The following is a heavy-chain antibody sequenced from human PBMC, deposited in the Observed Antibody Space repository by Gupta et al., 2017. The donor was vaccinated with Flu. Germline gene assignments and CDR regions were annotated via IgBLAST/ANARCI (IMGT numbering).Heavy chain of an antibody. CDR2: ISYDGSKK. Sequence: QVQLVESGGGVVQPGRSLRLSCAASGFTFSSYGMHWGRQAPGKGLEWVAVISYDGSKKYYADSVKGRFTISRDNSKNTLYLQMNSLRAEDTAVYYCAKDLFRGVIKGTIDYWGQGTLVTVSS. V-gene: IGHV3-30*18. D-gene: IGHD3-10*01. J-gene: IGHJ4*02. CDR1: GFTFSSYG. CDR3: AKDLFRGVIKGTIDY.